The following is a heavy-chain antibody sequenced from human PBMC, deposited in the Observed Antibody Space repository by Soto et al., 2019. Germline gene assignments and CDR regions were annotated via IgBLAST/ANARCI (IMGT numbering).Heavy chain of an antibody. CDR3: ARLLWSRGDWFDP. J-gene: IGHJ5*02. CDR1: CKSFSGHY. D-gene: IGHD3-10*01. V-gene: IGHV4-34*01. Sequence: SETLSLTCGIYCKSFSGHYWGWIRQPSRKGVEWIGEINHSGSTNSNPSLKSRVTISVDTSKNQFALKLSSVTAADTAVYYCARLLWSRGDWFDPWGQGTLVTVS. CDR2: INHSGST.